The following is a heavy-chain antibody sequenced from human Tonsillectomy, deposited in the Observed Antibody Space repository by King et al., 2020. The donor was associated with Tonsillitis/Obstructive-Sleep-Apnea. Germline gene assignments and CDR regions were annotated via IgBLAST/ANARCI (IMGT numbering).Heavy chain of an antibody. CDR1: GVTCRGEV. CDR2: MSHDGRKK. J-gene: IGHJ6*02. Sequence: GGGGGGGGGAVRLAWVASGVTCRGEVMHWGRRGPGKGLGGVSFMSHDGRKKYYADSVKGRFTISRDHSKNTLYLQMSSLRGEDTAVYYCARDHFMDVWGQGTTVTVSS. V-gene: IGHV3-30*04. CDR3: ARDHFMDV.